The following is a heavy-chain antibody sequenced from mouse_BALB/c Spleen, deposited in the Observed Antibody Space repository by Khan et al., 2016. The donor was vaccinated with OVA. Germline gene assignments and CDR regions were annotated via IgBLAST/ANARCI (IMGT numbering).Heavy chain of an antibody. CDR3: ARGNYYGYYFDY. V-gene: IGHV3-2*02. CDR1: GYTITSGYA. Sequence: VQLKQSGPGLVKPSQSLSLTCTVTGYTITSGYAWNWIRQLPGNKLEWMGYISYSGGTSYNPSLKSRISLTRDTSKNQFFLQLNSVTTEDTATYDCARGNYYGYYFDYWGQGTTLTVSS. J-gene: IGHJ2*01. CDR2: ISYSGGT. D-gene: IGHD1-1*01.